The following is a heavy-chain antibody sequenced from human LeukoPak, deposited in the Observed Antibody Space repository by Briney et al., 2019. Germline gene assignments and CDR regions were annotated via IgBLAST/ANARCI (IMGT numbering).Heavy chain of an antibody. V-gene: IGHV1-2*02. Sequence: ASVNVSCKASGYTFTGYYMHWVRQAPGQGLEWMGWINPNSGGTNYAQKFQGRVTITRDTSISTAYMELSRLRSDDTAVYYCARKYSYGTYDAFDIWGQGTMVTVSS. CDR2: INPNSGGT. D-gene: IGHD5-18*01. J-gene: IGHJ3*02. CDR3: ARKYSYGTYDAFDI. CDR1: GYTFTGYY.